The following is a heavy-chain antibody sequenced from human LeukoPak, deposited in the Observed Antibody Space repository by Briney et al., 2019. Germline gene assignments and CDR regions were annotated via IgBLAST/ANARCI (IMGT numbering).Heavy chain of an antibody. Sequence: SETLSLTCTVSGGSISSSRYYWGWIRQPPGKGLEWIGSIYYSGSTYYNPSLKSRVTISVDTSKNQFSLKLSSVTAADTAVYYCARTVAGAYNWFDPWGQGTLVTVSS. V-gene: IGHV4-39*01. D-gene: IGHD6-19*01. CDR2: IYYSGST. J-gene: IGHJ5*02. CDR1: GGSISSSRYY. CDR3: ARTVAGAYNWFDP.